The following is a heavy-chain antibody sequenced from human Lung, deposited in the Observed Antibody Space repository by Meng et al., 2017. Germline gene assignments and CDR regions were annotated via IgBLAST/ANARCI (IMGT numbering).Heavy chain of an antibody. CDR3: ARGPTTMAHDFDY. Sequence: QVQLTQCDAGLLQHSETLSLTCVFSGGSFSDYYWSWIRQPPGKGLEWIGEINHSGSTNYNPSLESRATISVDTSQNNLSLKLSSVTAADSAVYYCARGPTTMAHDFDYWGQGTLVTVSS. D-gene: IGHD4-11*01. CDR2: INHSGST. V-gene: IGHV4-34*01. J-gene: IGHJ4*02. CDR1: GGSFSDYY.